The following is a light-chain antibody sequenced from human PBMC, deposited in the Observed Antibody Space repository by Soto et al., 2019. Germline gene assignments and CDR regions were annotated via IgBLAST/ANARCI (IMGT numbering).Light chain of an antibody. CDR1: SSDVGTYNY. Sequence: SALTQPASVSGSPGQSITISCTGTSSDVGTYNYVSWYQQYPGKAPKLMIYDVTNRPSGVSNRFSGSKSGNTASLTISGLRAEDEADYYCNTYTGTASRYAFGTGTKVTVL. J-gene: IGLJ1*01. CDR3: NTYTGTASRYA. CDR2: DVT. V-gene: IGLV2-14*01.